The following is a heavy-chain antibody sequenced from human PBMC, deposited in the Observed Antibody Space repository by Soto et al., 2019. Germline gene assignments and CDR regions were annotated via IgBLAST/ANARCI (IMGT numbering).Heavy chain of an antibody. D-gene: IGHD3-10*01. CDR1: GGSISSSNC. CDR3: ARDELFFYYGSGCYTLPN. V-gene: IGHV4-4*02. J-gene: IGHJ4*02. Sequence: QVQLQESGPGLVKPSGTLSLTCAVSGGSISSSNCWSWVRQPPGKGLEWVGEIYHSGSTNYNPSLKSRVTITVDESKNRFSLNLSSVTAADAAVYYCARDELFFYYGSGCYTLPNWGQGTLVTVSS. CDR2: IYHSGST.